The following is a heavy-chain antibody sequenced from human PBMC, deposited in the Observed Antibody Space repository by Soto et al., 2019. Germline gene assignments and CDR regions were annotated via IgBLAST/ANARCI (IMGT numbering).Heavy chain of an antibody. J-gene: IGHJ6*02. Sequence: GESLKISCKGSGYSFTSYWIGWVRQMPGKGLEWMGIIYPGDSDTRYSPSFQGQVTISADKSSSTAYLQWSSLKASDTAMHYCARTPPPDFWSGYAYYYYGMDVWGQGTTVTVSS. CDR2: IYPGDSDT. CDR3: ARTPPPDFWSGYAYYYYGMDV. CDR1: GYSFTSYW. V-gene: IGHV5-51*01. D-gene: IGHD3-3*01.